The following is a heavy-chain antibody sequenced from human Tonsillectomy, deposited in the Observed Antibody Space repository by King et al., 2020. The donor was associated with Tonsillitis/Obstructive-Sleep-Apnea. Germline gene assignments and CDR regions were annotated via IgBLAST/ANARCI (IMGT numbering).Heavy chain of an antibody. CDR1: GYTFTNYA. V-gene: IGHV1-3*01. Sequence: QLVQSGAEVKKPGASVKASCKASGYTFTNYAMHWVRQAPGQRLEWMGWINAGSGNTKYSQKIQGRVTITRDTSASTAYMELSSLRSEDTAVYYCARDRNYMDGWGKGTPVTVSS. CDR3: ARDRNYMDG. J-gene: IGHJ6*03. CDR2: INAGSGNT.